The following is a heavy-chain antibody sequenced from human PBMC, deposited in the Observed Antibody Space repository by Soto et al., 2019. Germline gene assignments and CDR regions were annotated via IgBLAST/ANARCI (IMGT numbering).Heavy chain of an antibody. CDR1: GSTFSSYG. V-gene: IGHV3-30*18. CDR2: ISYDGSNK. CDR3: AKDTIVVVVVPSSGVDY. Sequence: GGSLRLSCAASGSTFSSYGMLWVRQAPGKGLEWVAVISYDGSNKYYADSVKGRFTISRDNSKNTLYLQMNSLRAEDTAVYYCAKDTIVVVVVPSSGVDYWGQGT. J-gene: IGHJ4*02. D-gene: IGHD2-15*01.